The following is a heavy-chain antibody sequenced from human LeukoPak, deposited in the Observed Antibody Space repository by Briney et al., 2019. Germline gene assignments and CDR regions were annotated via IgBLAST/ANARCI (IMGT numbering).Heavy chain of an antibody. Sequence: GGSLRLSCAASGFTFSSYGMSWVRQAPGKGLEWVSAISGSGGSTYYADSVKGRFTISRDNSKNTLYLQMNSLRAEDTAVYYCARDGGRFGERTDYFDYWGQGTLVTVSS. CDR2: ISGSGGST. V-gene: IGHV3-23*01. D-gene: IGHD3-10*01. CDR1: GFTFSSYG. J-gene: IGHJ4*02. CDR3: ARDGGRFGERTDYFDY.